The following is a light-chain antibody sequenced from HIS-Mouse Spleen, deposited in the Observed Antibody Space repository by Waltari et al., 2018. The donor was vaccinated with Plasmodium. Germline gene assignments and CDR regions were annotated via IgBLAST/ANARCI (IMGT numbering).Light chain of an antibody. CDR1: QSVSSY. CDR3: QQRSNWPYT. V-gene: IGKV3-11*01. CDR2: DAS. Sequence: EIVLTQSPATLSLSPGERATLSCRASQSVSSYLAWYQQKPGQAPRLLIYDASNRATGIPGRFSGSGSWTDFTLTISSLEPEDFAVYYCQQRSNWPYTFGQGTKLEIK. J-gene: IGKJ2*01.